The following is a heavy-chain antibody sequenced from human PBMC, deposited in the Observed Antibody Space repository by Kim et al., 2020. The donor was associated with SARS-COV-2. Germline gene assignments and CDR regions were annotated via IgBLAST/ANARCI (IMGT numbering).Heavy chain of an antibody. CDR1: GFTFSSYG. CDR2: IWYDGSNK. J-gene: IGHJ4*02. V-gene: IGHV3-33*01. Sequence: GGSLRLSCAASGFTFSSYGMHWVRQAPGKGLEWVAVIWYDGSNKYYAHSVKGRFTISRDNSKNTLYLQMNSLRAEDTAVYYCARDHLGDYGDLDYWGQGTLVTVSS. D-gene: IGHD4-17*01. CDR3: ARDHLGDYGDLDY.